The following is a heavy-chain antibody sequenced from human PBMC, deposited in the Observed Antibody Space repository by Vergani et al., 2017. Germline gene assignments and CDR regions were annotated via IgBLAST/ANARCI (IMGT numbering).Heavy chain of an antibody. CDR1: GFSFSTYW. CDR3: ARQGGYCSSTSCSRDNWFDP. CDR2: IFPGDSQI. D-gene: IGHD2-2*01. J-gene: IGHJ5*02. Sequence: EVQLVQSGAEVKKPGESLKISCKGSGFSFSTYWIGWVRQMPGKGLEWMGLIFPGDSQIRSSLSFQGRVTISADKSIRTAYLQWSSLKASDTAMYYCARQGGYCSSTSCSRDNWFDPWGQGTLVTVSS. V-gene: IGHV5-51*01.